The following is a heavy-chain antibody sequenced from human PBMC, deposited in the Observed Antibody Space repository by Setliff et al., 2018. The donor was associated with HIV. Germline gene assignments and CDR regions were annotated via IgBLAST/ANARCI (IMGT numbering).Heavy chain of an antibody. CDR1: GGSISRGDYY. Sequence: LSLTCTVSGGSISRGDYYWNWIRQPAGKGMEWIGHIYTSGSTNYNPSLKSRVNISVDTSKDQFSLKLSAVTAAATAVYYCARTDSSSWSPHGYYYYYMDVWGKGTTVTVSS. CDR3: ARTDSSSWSPHGYYYYYMDV. J-gene: IGHJ6*03. D-gene: IGHD6-13*01. V-gene: IGHV4-61*09. CDR2: IYTSGST.